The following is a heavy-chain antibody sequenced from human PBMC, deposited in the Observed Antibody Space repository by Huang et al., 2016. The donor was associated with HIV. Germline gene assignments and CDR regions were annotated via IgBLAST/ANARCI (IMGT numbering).Heavy chain of an antibody. CDR2: INHSGRT. D-gene: IGHD3-9*01. J-gene: IGHJ4*02. V-gene: IGHV4-34*01. Sequence: QVHLQQWGAGLLKPSEALSLTCAVYGGSFRNYFWSWIRQPPGKGLEWIGEINHSGRTSYSPSLKSRVTISVDTSENQFSLKLSSVTAADTAVNYCARVEINTLTGYFSSFDNWGQGTLVTVSS. CDR3: ARVEINTLTGYFSSFDN. CDR1: GGSFRNYF.